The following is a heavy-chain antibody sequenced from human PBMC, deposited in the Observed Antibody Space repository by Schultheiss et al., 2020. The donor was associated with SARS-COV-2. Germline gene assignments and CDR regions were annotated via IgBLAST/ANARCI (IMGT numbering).Heavy chain of an antibody. V-gene: IGHV4-61*08. CDR3: GRDVEMATIRAFDI. D-gene: IGHD5-24*01. Sequence: SETLSLTCTVSGGSISSGGYYWSWIRQHPGKGLEWIGYIYYSGSTNYNPSLRSRVTISLDTSKNQFSLKLSSVTAADTAVYYCGRDVEMATIRAFDIWGQGTMVTVAS. J-gene: IGHJ3*02. CDR2: IYYSGST. CDR1: GGSISSGGYY.